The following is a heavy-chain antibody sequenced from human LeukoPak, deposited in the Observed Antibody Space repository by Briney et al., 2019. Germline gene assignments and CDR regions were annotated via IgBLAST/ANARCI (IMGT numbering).Heavy chain of an antibody. CDR3: ARRAGAYSHPYHY. CDR1: GFTFSSYW. Sequence: PGGSLRLSCAVSGFTFSSYWMSWVRQAPGKGLEWVANIKQDGSEKYYVDSVKGRFTISRDNAKNSLYLQMSSLRAEDTAVYYCARRAGAYSHPYHYWGQGTLVTVSS. CDR2: IKQDGSEK. V-gene: IGHV3-7*01. J-gene: IGHJ4*02. D-gene: IGHD4/OR15-4a*01.